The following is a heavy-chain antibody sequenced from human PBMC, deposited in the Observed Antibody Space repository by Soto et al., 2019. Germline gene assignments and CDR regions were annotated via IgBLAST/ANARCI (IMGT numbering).Heavy chain of an antibody. CDR1: GFTFSSYS. J-gene: IGHJ4*02. CDR3: ARDPEILWCGELSCFDY. Sequence: EVQLVESGGGLVKPGGSLRLSCAASGFTFSSYSMNWVRQAPGKGLEWVSSISSSSSYIYYADSVKGRFTISRDNAKNSLYLQVNSLRAEDTAVYYCARDPEILWCGELSCFDYWGQGTLVTVSS. V-gene: IGHV3-21*01. CDR2: ISSSSSYI. D-gene: IGHD3-10*01.